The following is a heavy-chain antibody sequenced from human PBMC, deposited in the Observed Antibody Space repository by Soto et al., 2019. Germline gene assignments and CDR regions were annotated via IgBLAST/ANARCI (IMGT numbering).Heavy chain of an antibody. J-gene: IGHJ4*02. CDR2: IYSGGST. CDR3: ARAPYGADFDY. CDR1: GFTVSSNY. D-gene: IGHD4-17*01. Sequence: EVQLVESGGGMIQPGGSLRLSCAASGFTVSSNYMSWVRQAPGKGLEWVSVIYSGGSTYYADSVKGRFTISRDNSKNTLYLQMNSLRAEDTAVYYCARAPYGADFDYWGQGTLVTVSS. V-gene: IGHV3-53*01.